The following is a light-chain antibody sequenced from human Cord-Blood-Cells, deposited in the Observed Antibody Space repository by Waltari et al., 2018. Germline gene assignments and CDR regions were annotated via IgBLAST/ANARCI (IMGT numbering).Light chain of an antibody. J-gene: IGLJ2*01. CDR2: GNS. Sequence: QSVLTQPPSVSGAPGQRVTISCTGSSSNIGAGYDVHRCQQLPGTAPKLLIYGNSNRPSGVPDRFSGSKSGTSASLAITGLQAEDEADYYCQSYDSSLSGVVFGGGTKLTVL. V-gene: IGLV1-40*01. CDR3: QSYDSSLSGVV. CDR1: SSNIGAGYD.